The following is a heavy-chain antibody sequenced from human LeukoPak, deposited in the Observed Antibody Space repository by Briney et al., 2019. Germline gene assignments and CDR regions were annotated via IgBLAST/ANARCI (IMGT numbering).Heavy chain of an antibody. CDR1: GFTFSSYG. J-gene: IGHJ4*02. Sequence: GGSLRLFCAASGFTFSSYGMSWVRQAPGKGLEWVSAISGSGGSTYYADSVKGRFTISRDNSKNRLYLQMNSLRADDTAVYYCAKEQESSKLFDYWGQGTLVTVSS. V-gene: IGHV3-23*01. CDR3: AKEQESSKLFDY. CDR2: ISGSGGST. D-gene: IGHD1-7*01.